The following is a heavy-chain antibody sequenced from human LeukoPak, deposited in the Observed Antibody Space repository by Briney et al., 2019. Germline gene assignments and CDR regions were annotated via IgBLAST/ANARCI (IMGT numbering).Heavy chain of an antibody. CDR1: GFTFSGSG. D-gene: IGHD2-8*01. J-gene: IGHJ6*02. V-gene: IGHV3-33*01. CDR2: IWYDGSQR. CDR3: ARDTTEGVLSLDV. Sequence: GGSLRLSCAASGFTFSGSGMHWVRHAPGKGPEWVAVIWYDGSQRYYAESVKGRFTISRDNSKNTLDLQMSSLRVEDTAVYYCARDTTEGVLSLDVWGQGTTVTVSS.